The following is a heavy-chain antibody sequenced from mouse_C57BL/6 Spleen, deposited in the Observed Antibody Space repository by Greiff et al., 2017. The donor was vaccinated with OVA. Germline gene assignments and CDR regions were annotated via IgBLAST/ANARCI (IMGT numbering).Heavy chain of an antibody. D-gene: IGHD2-1*01. J-gene: IGHJ2*01. CDR3: ARRGTRNHYFDY. Sequence: QVQLQQPGAELVMPGASVKLSCKASGYTFTSYWMHWVKQRPGQGLEWIGEIDPSDSYTNSNQKFKGKSTLTLDKSSSTAYMQLSSLTSETSAVYYCARRGTRNHYFDYWGQGTTLTVSS. CDR2: IDPSDSYT. V-gene: IGHV1-69*01. CDR1: GYTFTSYW.